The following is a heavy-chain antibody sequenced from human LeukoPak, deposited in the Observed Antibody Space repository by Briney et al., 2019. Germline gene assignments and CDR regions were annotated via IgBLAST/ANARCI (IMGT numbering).Heavy chain of an antibody. V-gene: IGHV4-30-4*08. Sequence: PSETLSLTCTVSGGSISSGDYYWSWIRQPPGKSLEWIGYIYYSGSTYYNPSLKSRVTISVDTSKNQFSLKLSSVTAADTAVYYCARVVPAANYYYYCYMDVWGKGTTVTVSS. CDR2: IYYSGST. CDR1: GGSISSGDYY. CDR3: ARVVPAANYYYYCYMDV. J-gene: IGHJ6*03. D-gene: IGHD2-2*01.